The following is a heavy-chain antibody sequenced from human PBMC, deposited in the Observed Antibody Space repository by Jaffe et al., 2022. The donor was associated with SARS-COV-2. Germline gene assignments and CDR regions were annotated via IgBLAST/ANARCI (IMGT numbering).Heavy chain of an antibody. D-gene: IGHD2-21*02. CDR1: GFTFSSYV. V-gene: IGHV3-64*07. CDR2: ISSNGAGT. Sequence: EVQLVESGGGLVQPGGSLRLSCAASGFTFSSYVMLWVRQAPGKGLEYVSAISSNGAGTYYADSVKGRFTISRDNSKNTLYLQMGSLRAEDMAMYYCARDQGGYGGNSGYYYYYGMDVWGQGTTVTVSS. J-gene: IGHJ6*02. CDR3: ARDQGGYGGNSGYYYYYGMDV.